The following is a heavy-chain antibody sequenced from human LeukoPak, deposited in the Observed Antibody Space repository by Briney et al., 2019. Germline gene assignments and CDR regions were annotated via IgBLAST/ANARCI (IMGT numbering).Heavy chain of an antibody. CDR1: GFTVSSNY. CDR3: ARDAFYGSGLDAFDI. J-gene: IGHJ3*02. Sequence: GGSLRLSCAASGFTVSSNYMTWVRQAPGKGLEWVSVIYGGGNTYYADSVKGRFTISRDNSKNTLYLQMNSLRAEDTAVYYCARDAFYGSGLDAFDIWGQGTMVTVAS. D-gene: IGHD3-10*01. CDR2: IYGGGNT. V-gene: IGHV3-66*01.